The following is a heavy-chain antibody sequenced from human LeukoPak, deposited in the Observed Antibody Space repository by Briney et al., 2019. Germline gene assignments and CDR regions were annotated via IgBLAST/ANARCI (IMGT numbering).Heavy chain of an antibody. Sequence: ASVKASCKASGYTFTNYGISWVRQAPGQGLEWMGWISAYNGNTDYAQNLQGRVTLTTDTSTNTAYLELRSLRSDDTAVYHCARVGQYCTGDSCLDYWGQGTLVTVSS. CDR3: ARVGQYCTGDSCLDY. CDR2: ISAYNGNT. CDR1: GYTFTNYG. D-gene: IGHD2-15*01. J-gene: IGHJ4*02. V-gene: IGHV1-18*01.